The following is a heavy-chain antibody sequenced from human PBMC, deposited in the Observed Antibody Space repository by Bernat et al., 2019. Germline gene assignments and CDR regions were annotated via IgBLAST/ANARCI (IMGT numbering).Heavy chain of an antibody. CDR2: ISHDSSQT. D-gene: IGHD7-27*01. Sequence: QLLESGGGFIQPGGSLRLSCAPSGFIFNDYAMHWVRQAPGMGLEWISCISHDSSQTSYADSVKGRFTISRDNSKKSLFLQMHSLRVEDTAFYYCVRDTNWGFDFWGRGTLVTVSS. J-gene: IGHJ4*02. V-gene: IGHV3-43*02. CDR1: GFIFNDYA. CDR3: VRDTNWGFDF.